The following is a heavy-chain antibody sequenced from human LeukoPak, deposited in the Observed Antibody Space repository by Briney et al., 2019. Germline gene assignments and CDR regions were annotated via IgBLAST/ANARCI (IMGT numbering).Heavy chain of an antibody. D-gene: IGHD3-10*01. Sequence: GGSLRLSCAASGFTFSSYAMSWVRQAPGKGLEWVSAISGSGGSTYYADSVKGRFTISRDNSKNTLYLQMNSLRAEDTAVYYCASLGPYAYYYGSGSYRSGSPPDYWGQGTLVTVSS. CDR1: GFTFSSYA. V-gene: IGHV3-23*01. CDR3: ASLGPYAYYYGSGSYRSGSPPDY. CDR2: ISGSGGST. J-gene: IGHJ4*02.